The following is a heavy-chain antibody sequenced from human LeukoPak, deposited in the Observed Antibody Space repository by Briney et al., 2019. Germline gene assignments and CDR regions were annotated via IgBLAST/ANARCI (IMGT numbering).Heavy chain of an antibody. CDR2: INHTGRT. D-gene: IGHD6-13*01. CDR3: ARGSSTAYV. CDR1: NGSFSGYY. V-gene: IGHV4-34*01. J-gene: IGHJ4*02. Sequence: SETLSLTCAVYNGSFSGYYWSWIRQSPGKGLEWIGEINHTGRTNYNPALKSRVIISVDTFKNQFSLKLKSVTAADTAIYFCARGSSTAYVWGQGTLVAVSS.